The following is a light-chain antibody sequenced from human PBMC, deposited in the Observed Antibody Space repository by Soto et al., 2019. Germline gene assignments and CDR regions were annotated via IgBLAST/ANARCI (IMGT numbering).Light chain of an antibody. Sequence: QSVLTQPPSASGSPGQSVTISCTGTSSDIGAYNYVSWYLQHPGKAPKLMIHEVSKRPSGVPDRFSGSKSGNTASLTVSGLQAEDEADYYCSSYAGSNDRWVFGGGTKVTVL. CDR1: SSDIGAYNY. V-gene: IGLV2-8*01. J-gene: IGLJ3*02. CDR2: EVS. CDR3: SSYAGSNDRWV.